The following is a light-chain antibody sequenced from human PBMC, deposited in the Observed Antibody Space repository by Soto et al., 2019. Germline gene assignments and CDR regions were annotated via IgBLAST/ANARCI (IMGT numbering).Light chain of an antibody. CDR2: EVS. J-gene: IGLJ1*01. CDR3: RSCTSSSTLV. V-gene: IGLV2-14*01. Sequence: QSVLTQPASVSGSPGQSITISCTGTSSDVGGYNYVSWYQQHPGKAPKLMIYEVSNRPSGVSNRFSGSKSGNTASLTISGLQAEDEADYYCRSCTSSSTLVFGTGTKLTVL. CDR1: SSDVGGYNY.